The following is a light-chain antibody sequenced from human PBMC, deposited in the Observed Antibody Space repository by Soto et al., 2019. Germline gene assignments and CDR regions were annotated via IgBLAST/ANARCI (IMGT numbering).Light chain of an antibody. Sequence: QSAPTQPPSASGSPGQSVTISCTGTSSDVGANNDYVSWYQQHPAKVPKLMIYEVSKRPPGVPDRFSGSNSGNTASLTVSGLHADDEADYYCSSYAGSDNFVFGTGTKLTVL. J-gene: IGLJ1*01. V-gene: IGLV2-8*01. CDR1: SSDVGANNDY. CDR3: SSYAGSDNFV. CDR2: EVS.